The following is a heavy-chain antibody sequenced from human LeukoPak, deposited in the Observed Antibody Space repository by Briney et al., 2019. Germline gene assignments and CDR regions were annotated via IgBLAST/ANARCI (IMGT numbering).Heavy chain of an antibody. J-gene: IGHJ4*02. CDR3: ATALSNGRDFDC. CDR1: GYTFTSYY. Sequence: ASVKVSCKASGYTFTSYYMHWVRQAPGQGLEWMGWVNTNTENPTYAQDFIGRFVFSLDTSVSTAYLQITNLRSEDTAVYYCATALSNGRDFDCWGQGSLVTVSS. V-gene: IGHV7-4-1*02. D-gene: IGHD2-8*01. CDR2: VNTNTENP.